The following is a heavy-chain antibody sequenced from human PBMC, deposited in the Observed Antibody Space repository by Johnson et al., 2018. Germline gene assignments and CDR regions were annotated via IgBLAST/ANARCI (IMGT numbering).Heavy chain of an antibody. D-gene: IGHD3-22*01. J-gene: IGHJ3*02. CDR1: GYTFTSFY. V-gene: IGHV1-46*01. CDR3: ARMYYYDSSGYSTPDAFDI. CDR2: INPSGGST. Sequence: QVQLVQSGAEVKKPGASVKVSCKASGYTFTSFYMHWVRQAPGQGLEWMGIINPSGGSTSYAQKFQGRVTMTRDTSTSTVYMELSSLRSEDTAGDYRARMYYYDSSGYSTPDAFDIWGQGTMVTVSS.